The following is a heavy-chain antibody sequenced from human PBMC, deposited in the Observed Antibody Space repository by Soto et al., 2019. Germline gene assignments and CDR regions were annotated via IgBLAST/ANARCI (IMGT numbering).Heavy chain of an antibody. V-gene: IGHV1-69*06. J-gene: IGHJ5*02. CDR3: ARNGGATKHNWFAP. Sequence: SVKVSCKASGGTFSSYAISWGRQAPGQGLEWMGGIIPIFGTANYAQKCQCRVTITAVKSTSTAYMELSSLRSEDTAGCYRARNGGATKHNWFAPWAQGPLVTVSS. CDR2: IIPIFGTA. CDR1: GGTFSSYA. D-gene: IGHD1-26*01.